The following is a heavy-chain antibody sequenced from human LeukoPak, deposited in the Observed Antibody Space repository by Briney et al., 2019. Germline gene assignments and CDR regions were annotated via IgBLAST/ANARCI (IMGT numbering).Heavy chain of an antibody. Sequence: HPGRSLRLSCAASGFTFSSYAMHWVRQAPGKGLEWVAVISYDGSNKYYADSVKGRFTISRDNSKNTLYLQMDSLRAEDTAVYYCAKDSATVVNPGAFDIWGRGTMVTVSS. V-gene: IGHV3-30-3*01. CDR1: GFTFSSYA. CDR3: AKDSATVVNPGAFDI. D-gene: IGHD4-23*01. J-gene: IGHJ3*02. CDR2: ISYDGSNK.